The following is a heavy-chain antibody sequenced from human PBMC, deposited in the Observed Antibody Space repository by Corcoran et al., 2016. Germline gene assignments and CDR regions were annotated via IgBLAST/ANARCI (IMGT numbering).Heavy chain of an antibody. CDR1: GFTVSRNY. J-gene: IGHJ6*02. CDR3: ARGAVAGTDYYHYGMDL. CDR2: LYTGAGT. Sequence: EVQLVESGGGLIQPGGSLRLSCAASGFTVSRNYMNWVRQAPGKGLEWVSVLYTGAGTYYADSVKGRFTISRDNSMNTLYLQMNSLSAEDTAVYYCARGAVAGTDYYHYGMDLWGQGTTVTVSS. V-gene: IGHV3-53*01. D-gene: IGHD6-19*01.